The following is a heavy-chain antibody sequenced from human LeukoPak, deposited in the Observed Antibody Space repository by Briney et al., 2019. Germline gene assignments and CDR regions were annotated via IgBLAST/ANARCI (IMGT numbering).Heavy chain of an antibody. D-gene: IGHD3-10*01. CDR1: GGSISSGSYY. Sequence: SETLSLTCTVSGGSISSGSYYWSWIRQPAGKGLEWIGRIYTSGSTKYNPSLKSRVTMSVDTSKNQFSLKLTSVTAADTAVYYCAREGLITIIRGLNFGYWGQGTLASVSS. J-gene: IGHJ4*02. CDR3: AREGLITIIRGLNFGY. V-gene: IGHV4-61*02. CDR2: IYTSGST.